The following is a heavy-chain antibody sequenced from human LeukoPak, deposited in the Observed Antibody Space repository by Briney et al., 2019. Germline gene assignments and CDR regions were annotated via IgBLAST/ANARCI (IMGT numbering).Heavy chain of an antibody. CDR1: GYTFTSYG. D-gene: IGHD5-18*01. CDR3: ARVSVEGYSYGSPHFDY. Sequence: ASVKVSCKASGYTFTSYGISWVRQAPGQGLEWMGWISACNGNTNYAQKLQGRVTMTTDTSTSTAYMELRSLRSDDTAVYYCARVSVEGYSYGSPHFDYWGQGTLVTVSS. J-gene: IGHJ4*02. V-gene: IGHV1-18*01. CDR2: ISACNGNT.